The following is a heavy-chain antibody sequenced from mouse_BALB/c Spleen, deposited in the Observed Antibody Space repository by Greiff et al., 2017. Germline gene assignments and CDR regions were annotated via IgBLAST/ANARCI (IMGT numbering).Heavy chain of an antibody. CDR1: GFTFSSFG. J-gene: IGHJ2*01. CDR3: ARVGGAGYYFDY. Sequence: EVQRVESGGGLVQPGGSRKLSCAASGFTFSSFGMHWVRQAPEKGLEWVAYISSGSSTIYYADTVKGRFTISRDNPKNTLFLQMTSLRSEDTAMYYCARVGGAGYYFDYWGQGTTLTVSS. CDR2: ISSGSSTI. V-gene: IGHV5-17*02.